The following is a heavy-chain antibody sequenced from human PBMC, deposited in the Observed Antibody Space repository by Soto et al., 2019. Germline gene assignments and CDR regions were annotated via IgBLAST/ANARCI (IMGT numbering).Heavy chain of an antibody. J-gene: IGHJ4*02. CDR3: ARGEGPYYYDSSGYYTPPGFDY. CDR1: VYTFTSYG. V-gene: IGHV1-18*01. CDR2: ISAYNGNT. D-gene: IGHD3-22*01. Sequence: ASVKVSCKASVYTFTSYGISWVRQAPGQGLEWMGWISAYNGNTNYAQKLQGRVTMTTDTSTSTAYMELRSLRSDDTAVYYCARGEGPYYYDSSGYYTPPGFDYWGQGTLVTVSS.